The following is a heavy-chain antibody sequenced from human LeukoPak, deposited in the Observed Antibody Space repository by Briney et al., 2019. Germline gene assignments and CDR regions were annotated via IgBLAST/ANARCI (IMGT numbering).Heavy chain of an antibody. CDR3: ATSQYCSGGSCYRTYYFDY. J-gene: IGHJ4*02. V-gene: IGHV4-39*07. CDR1: GGSISSSSFH. CDR2: IYYSGST. D-gene: IGHD2-15*01. Sequence: SETLSLTCTVSGGSISSSSFHWGWIRQPPWKGLEWIGSIYYSGSTYYNPSLKSRVTISVDTSKNQFSLKLSSVTAADTAVYYCATSQYCSGGSCYRTYYFDYWGQGTLVTVSS.